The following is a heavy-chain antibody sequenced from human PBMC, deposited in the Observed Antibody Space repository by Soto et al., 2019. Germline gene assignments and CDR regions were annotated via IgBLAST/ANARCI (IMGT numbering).Heavy chain of an antibody. D-gene: IGHD1-1*01. CDR2: ISNSFSDGNT. CDR3: AKVFSPERGNYFDY. J-gene: IGHJ4*02. CDR1: GFTFSNYA. V-gene: IGHV3-23*01. Sequence: GGSLRLSCAASGFTFSNYAMNWVRQAPGKGLEWVSAISNSFSDGNTHYADSVKGRFTISRDNDKNTVFLEMNSLRAEDTAVYYCAKVFSPERGNYFDYWGQGTLVTVS.